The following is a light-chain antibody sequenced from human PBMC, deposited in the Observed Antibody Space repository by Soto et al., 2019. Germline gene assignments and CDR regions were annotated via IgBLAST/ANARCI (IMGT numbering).Light chain of an antibody. CDR1: QTISSW. Sequence: DIQMTQSPSTLSGSVGDRVTITCRASQTISSWLAWYQQKPGKAPKLLIYKASTLKSGVPSRFSGSGSGTDLTITISSLHPDDFETYYCQQYNSYSPTFGQGTKVDIK. CDR2: KAS. J-gene: IGKJ1*01. V-gene: IGKV1-5*03. CDR3: QQYNSYSPT.